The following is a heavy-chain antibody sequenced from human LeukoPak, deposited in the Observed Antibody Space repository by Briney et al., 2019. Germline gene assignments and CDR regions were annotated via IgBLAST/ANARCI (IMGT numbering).Heavy chain of an antibody. Sequence: ASVKVSCKASGGTFSSYAISWVRQAPGQGLEWMGGIIPIFGTANYAQKFQGRVTITADESTSTAYMELSSLRSEDTAVYYCAGVLSSGWATFDYWGQGTLVTVSS. D-gene: IGHD6-19*01. J-gene: IGHJ4*02. CDR1: GGTFSSYA. CDR3: AGVLSSGWATFDY. CDR2: IIPIFGTA. V-gene: IGHV1-69*13.